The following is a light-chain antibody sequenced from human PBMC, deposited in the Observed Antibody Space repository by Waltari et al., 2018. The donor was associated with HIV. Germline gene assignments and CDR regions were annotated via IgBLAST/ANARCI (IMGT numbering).Light chain of an antibody. CDR1: SSDIGGYKY. J-gene: IGLJ3*02. CDR2: EVS. Sequence: QSALTQPASVSGSPGQSITLSCTGTSSDIGGYKYVSWYQQQPGKAPKLMMSEVSNRPSGVSTRCSGSKSANTASLSISGLQAEDESDYYGSSYTTSSTWVFGGGTKLTVL. V-gene: IGLV2-14*01. CDR3: SSYTTSSTWV.